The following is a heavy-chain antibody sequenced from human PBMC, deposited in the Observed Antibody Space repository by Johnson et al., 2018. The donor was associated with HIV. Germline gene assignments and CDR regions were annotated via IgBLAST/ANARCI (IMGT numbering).Heavy chain of an antibody. CDR1: GFSVSNNY. CDR3: ARDGESQQLPLGDAFDF. J-gene: IGHJ3*01. Sequence: VQLVESGGGLVKPGGSLRLSCAASGFSVSNNYMNWVRQAPGKGLEWVSVLYSGGNTYYADSVRGRFTITSDNSKNTLYLQMSSLKVEDTAMYYCARDGESQQLPLGDAFDFWGQGTMVIVSS. CDR2: LYSGGNT. D-gene: IGHD6-13*01. V-gene: IGHV3-66*01.